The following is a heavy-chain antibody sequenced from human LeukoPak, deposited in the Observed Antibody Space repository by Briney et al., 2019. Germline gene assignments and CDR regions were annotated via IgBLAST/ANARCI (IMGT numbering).Heavy chain of an antibody. V-gene: IGHV3-48*02. J-gene: IGHJ3*01. Sequence: LGGSLRLSCAASGFTFSTYSMNWVRQAPGKGLEWLSYIRSGGTINYADSVKGRFIISRDNAKNSLYLQMNSLRDEDTAVYYCARDEAYGFGRWGQATIVTVSS. CDR3: ARDEAYGFGR. CDR1: GFTFSTYS. CDR2: IRSGGTI.